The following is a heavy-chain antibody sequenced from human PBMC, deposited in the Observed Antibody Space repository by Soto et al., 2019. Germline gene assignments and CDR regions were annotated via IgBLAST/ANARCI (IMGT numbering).Heavy chain of an antibody. D-gene: IGHD2-2*01. CDR3: ARVVVPAATGYLYYYYYGMDV. CDR2: IYYSGST. V-gene: IGHV4-30-4*01. Sequence: SETLSLTCTVSGGSISSGDYYWSWIRQPPGKGLEWIGYIYYSGSTYYNPSLKSRVTISVDTSKNQFSLKLSSVTAADTAVYYCARVVVPAATGYLYYYYYGMDVWGQATTVTVSS. CDR1: GGSISSGDYY. J-gene: IGHJ6*02.